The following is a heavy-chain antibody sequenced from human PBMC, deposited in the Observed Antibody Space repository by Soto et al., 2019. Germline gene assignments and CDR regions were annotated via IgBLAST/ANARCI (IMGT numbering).Heavy chain of an antibody. CDR1: GGSISNYY. Sequence: PSDTLSLTCTVSGGSISNYYWSWIRQPAEKRLEWIGRVSSTGSTYYNPSLKSRVTISVDTSKNQVSLNLTSVTAADTAGYYCARGVPAAGTDWFDPWGQGTLVTVSS. CDR3: ARGVPAAGTDWFDP. CDR2: VSSTGST. J-gene: IGHJ5*02. V-gene: IGHV4-4*07. D-gene: IGHD6-13*01.